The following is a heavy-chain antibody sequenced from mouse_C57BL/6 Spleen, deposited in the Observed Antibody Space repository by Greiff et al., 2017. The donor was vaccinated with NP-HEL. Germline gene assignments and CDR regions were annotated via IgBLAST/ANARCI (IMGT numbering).Heavy chain of an antibody. J-gene: IGHJ3*01. CDR3: AREGIYYGNPGFAY. V-gene: IGHV1-34*01. Sequence: VQLQQSGPELVKPGASVKMSCKASGYTFTDYCMHWVKQSPGKSLEWIGHIYPNNGGTGYNQKFKGKATLTVDKSSSTAYMELRSLTSEDSAVYYCAREGIYYGNPGFAYWGQGTLVTVAA. D-gene: IGHD2-1*01. CDR2: IYPNNGGT. CDR1: GYTFTDYC.